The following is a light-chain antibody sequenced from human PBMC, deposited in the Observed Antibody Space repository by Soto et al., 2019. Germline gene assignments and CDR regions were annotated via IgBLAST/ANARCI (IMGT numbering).Light chain of an antibody. V-gene: IGLV2-14*01. CDR2: DVS. J-gene: IGLJ1*01. Sequence: QSALTQPASVSGSPGQSVTISCTGTTSEVCGYNYVSWYQQHPGKAPKLMIYDVSNRPSGVSNRFSGSMSGNTAALTISGVQAEDEADYYCSLYTSSSAYVFGTGTKLTVL. CDR1: TSEVCGYNY. CDR3: SLYTSSSAYV.